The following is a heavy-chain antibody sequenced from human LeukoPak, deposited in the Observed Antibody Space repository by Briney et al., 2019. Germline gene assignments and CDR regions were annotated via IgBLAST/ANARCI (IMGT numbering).Heavy chain of an antibody. Sequence: PSETLSLTCAVSGGSNSSSNWWSWVRQPPGKGLEWIGEIYHSGSTNYNPSLKSRVTISVDKSKNQFSLKLSSVTAADTAVYYCARAWRRYSYGPDYYYYMDVWGKGTTVTVSS. CDR3: ARAWRRYSYGPDYYYYMDV. CDR1: GGSNSSSNW. J-gene: IGHJ6*03. CDR2: IYHSGST. D-gene: IGHD5-18*01. V-gene: IGHV4-4*02.